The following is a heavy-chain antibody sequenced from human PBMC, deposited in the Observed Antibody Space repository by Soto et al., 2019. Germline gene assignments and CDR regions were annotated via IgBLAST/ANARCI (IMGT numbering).Heavy chain of an antibody. V-gene: IGHV4-39*01. Sequence: QLQLQESGPGLLKPSETLSLTCAVSGGSIGSSAYYWGWIRQPPGKGLEWIGSIYYSGSTYYNLSLKSRVTISLDTSKNQFSLKVSSVTAADTSIYYCARQFKMGTATSFDNWGQGTLVTVSS. J-gene: IGHJ4*02. CDR1: GGSIGSSAYY. D-gene: IGHD1-1*01. CDR2: IYYSGST. CDR3: ARQFKMGTATSFDN.